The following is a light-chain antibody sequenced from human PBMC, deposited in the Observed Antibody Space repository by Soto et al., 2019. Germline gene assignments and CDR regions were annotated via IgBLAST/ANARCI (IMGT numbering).Light chain of an antibody. V-gene: IGKV3-20*01. CDR2: DAS. CDR3: EQYGSSPLT. J-gene: IGKJ3*01. Sequence: EIVLTQSPGTLSLSPGERATLSCRASQSVSSNYLAWYQQKPGQAPRLLISDASTRATGIPDRFSGSGSGTDFTLTISRLEPEDVAVYYCEQYGSSPLTFGPGTKVEIK. CDR1: QSVSSNY.